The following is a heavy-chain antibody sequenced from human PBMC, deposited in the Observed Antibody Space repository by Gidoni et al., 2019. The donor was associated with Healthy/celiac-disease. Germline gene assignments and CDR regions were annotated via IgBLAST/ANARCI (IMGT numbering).Heavy chain of an antibody. D-gene: IGHD2-2*02. Sequence: QVQLVQSGAEVKQPGASVKVSCKASGYTFTSYDINWVRQATGQGLEWMGWMNPTSGNTGYAKKFQGRVTMTRNTSISTAYMELSSLRSEDTAVYYCARAKPYCSSTSCYKERRRWCDPWGQGTLVTVSS. CDR1: GYTFTSYD. J-gene: IGHJ5*02. CDR3: ARAKPYCSSTSCYKERRRWCDP. V-gene: IGHV1-8*01. CDR2: MNPTSGNT.